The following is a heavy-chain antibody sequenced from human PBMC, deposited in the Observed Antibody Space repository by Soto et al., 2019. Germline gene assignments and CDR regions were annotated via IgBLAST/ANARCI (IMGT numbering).Heavy chain of an antibody. Sequence: QLQLVQSGGGVVQPGRSLRLSCAASGFTFSNYGMHWVRQAPGKGLEWVVVISYDGSKKYYAESVKGRFTISRDNSKNTVYLQMNSLRAEDTAVYYCAKDRAGIGAAGAYYYYGMDVW. V-gene: IGHV3-30*18. CDR2: ISYDGSKK. CDR1: GFTFSNYG. J-gene: IGHJ6*01. D-gene: IGHD6-13*01. CDR3: AKDRAGIGAAGAYYYYGMDV.